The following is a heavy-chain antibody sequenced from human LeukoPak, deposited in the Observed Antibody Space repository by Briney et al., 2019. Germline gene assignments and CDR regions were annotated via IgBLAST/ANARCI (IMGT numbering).Heavy chain of an antibody. CDR3: ARDDYGVFDAFDV. CDR1: GGSISSHY. CDR2: IYNTGST. J-gene: IGHJ3*01. V-gene: IGHV4-59*08. D-gene: IGHD3-16*01. Sequence: PSETLSLTCTVSGGSISSHYWTWIRQPPGQGQEWIGYIYNTGSTNYNPSLKSRVTISLDTSKNQFSLKLTSVTAADTAIYFCARDDYGVFDAFDVWGQGTVVTVSS.